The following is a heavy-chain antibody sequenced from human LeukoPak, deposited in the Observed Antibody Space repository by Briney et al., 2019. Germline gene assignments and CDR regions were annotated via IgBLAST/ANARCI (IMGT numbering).Heavy chain of an antibody. Sequence: GRSLRLSCAASGFTFSSYGMRWVRQAPGKGLEWVAVIWYDGSNKYYADSVKGRFTISRDNSKNTLYLQMNSLRAEDTAVYYCARDSLYGDYPNDAFDIWGQGTMVTVSS. CDR2: IWYDGSNK. D-gene: IGHD4-17*01. J-gene: IGHJ3*02. CDR3: ARDSLYGDYPNDAFDI. V-gene: IGHV3-33*01. CDR1: GFTFSSYG.